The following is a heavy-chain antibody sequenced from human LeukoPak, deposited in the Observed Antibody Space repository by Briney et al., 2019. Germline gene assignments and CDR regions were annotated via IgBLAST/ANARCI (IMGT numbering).Heavy chain of an antibody. J-gene: IGHJ4*02. CDR3: ARGQLELLWFGELSDYYFDY. CDR1: GYTFTSYG. V-gene: IGHV1-18*01. CDR2: ISAYNGNT. D-gene: IGHD3-10*01. Sequence: ASVKVSCKASGYTFTSYGISWVRQAPGQGLEWMGWISAYNGNTNYAQKLQGRVIMTTDTSTSTAYMELRSLRSDDTAVYYCARGQLELLWFGELSDYYFDYWGQGTLVTVSS.